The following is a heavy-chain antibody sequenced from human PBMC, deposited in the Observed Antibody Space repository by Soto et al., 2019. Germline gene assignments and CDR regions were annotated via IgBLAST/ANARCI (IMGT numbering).Heavy chain of an antibody. D-gene: IGHD6-13*01. J-gene: IGHJ4*02. CDR2: ISGSGGST. CDR3: AYSSTPFDY. V-gene: IGHV3-23*01. CDR1: GFTFSSYA. Sequence: PGGSLRLSCAASGFTFSSYAMSLVRQAPGKGLEWVLTISGSGGSTYYADSVKGRFTISRDNSKNTLYLQMNSLRAEDTAVYYCAYSSTPFDYWGQGTLVTVSS.